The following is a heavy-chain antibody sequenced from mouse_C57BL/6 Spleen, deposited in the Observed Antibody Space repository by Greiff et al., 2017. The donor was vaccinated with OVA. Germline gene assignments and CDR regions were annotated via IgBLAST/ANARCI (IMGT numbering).Heavy chain of an antibody. CDR3: TRGGITTVVFDY. V-gene: IGHV1-15*01. Sequence: QVQLQQSGAELVRPGASVTLSCKASGYTFTDYEMHWVKQTPVHGLEWIGAIDPETGGTAYNQKFKGKAILTADKSSSTAYMELRSLTSEDSAVYYCTRGGITTVVFDYWGQGTTLTVSS. CDR1: GYTFTDYE. J-gene: IGHJ2*01. D-gene: IGHD1-1*01. CDR2: IDPETGGT.